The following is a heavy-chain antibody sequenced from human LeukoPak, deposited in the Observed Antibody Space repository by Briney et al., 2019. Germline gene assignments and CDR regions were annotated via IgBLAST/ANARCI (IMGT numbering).Heavy chain of an antibody. CDR2: ISGSGGST. Sequence: PGGSLRLSCAASGFTFSSYAMSWVRQAPGKGLEWVSAISGSGGSTYYADSVKGRFTISRDNSKHTLYLQMNCLRAEDTAVYYCAKGPSSWYSYYYYMDVWGKGPRSPSP. V-gene: IGHV3-23*01. CDR1: GFTFSSYA. D-gene: IGHD6-13*01. CDR3: AKGPSSWYSYYYYMDV. J-gene: IGHJ6*03.